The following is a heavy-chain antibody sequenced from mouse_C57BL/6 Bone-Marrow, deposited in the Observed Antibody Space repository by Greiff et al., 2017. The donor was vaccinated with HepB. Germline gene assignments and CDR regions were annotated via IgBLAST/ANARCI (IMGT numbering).Heavy chain of an antibody. V-gene: IGHV7-3*01. CDR3: ARDWDSFAY. CDR1: GFTFTDYY. J-gene: IGHJ3*01. CDR2: IRNKANGYTT. D-gene: IGHD4-1*01. Sequence: EVHLVESGGGLVQPGGSLSLSCAASGFTFTDYYMSWVRQPPGKALEWLGFIRNKANGYTTEYSASVKGRFTISRDNSQSILYLQMNALRAEDSATYYCARDWDSFAYWGQGTLVTVSA.